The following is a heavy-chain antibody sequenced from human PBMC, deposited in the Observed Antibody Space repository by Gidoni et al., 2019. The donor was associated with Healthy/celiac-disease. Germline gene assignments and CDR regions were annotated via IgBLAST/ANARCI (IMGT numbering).Heavy chain of an antibody. CDR2: IRSKAYGGTT. Sequence: EVQLVESGGGLVKPGRSLRLSCTASGFTFGDYAMSWFRQAPGKGLEWVGFIRSKAYGGTTEYAASVKGRFTISRDDSKSIAYLQMNSLKTEDTAVYYCTREATPSSSGWASDYWGQGTLVTVSS. CDR1: GFTFGDYA. J-gene: IGHJ4*02. CDR3: TREATPSSSGWASDY. D-gene: IGHD6-19*01. V-gene: IGHV3-49*05.